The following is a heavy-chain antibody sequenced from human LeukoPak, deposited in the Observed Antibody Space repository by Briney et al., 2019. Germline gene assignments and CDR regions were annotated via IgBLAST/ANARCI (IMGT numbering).Heavy chain of an antibody. V-gene: IGHV3-33*08. CDR3: ARDQNEGYGDYFSYFDY. CDR2: IWYDGSNK. Sequence: PGGSLRLSCAVSGFTFSSYGMHWVRQAPGKGLEWVAVIWYDGSNKYYVDSVKGRFTISRDNSKNTLYLQMNSLRAEDTAVYYCARDQNEGYGDYFSYFDYCGEGTLCTVSS. J-gene: IGHJ4*02. CDR1: GFTFSSYG. D-gene: IGHD4-17*01.